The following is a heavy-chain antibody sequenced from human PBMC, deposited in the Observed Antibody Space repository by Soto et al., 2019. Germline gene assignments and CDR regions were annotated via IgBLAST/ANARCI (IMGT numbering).Heavy chain of an antibody. J-gene: IGHJ1*01. Sequence: GGSLRLSCAASGFTFSGSAMHWVRQASGKGLEWVGRIRSKANSYATAYAASVKGRFTISRDDSKNTAYLQMNSLKTEDTAVYYCTRLGDDFWSVYYKYFQHWGQGTLVTVSS. V-gene: IGHV3-73*01. CDR3: TRLGDDFWSVYYKYFQH. CDR2: IRSKANSYAT. CDR1: GFTFSGSA. D-gene: IGHD3-3*01.